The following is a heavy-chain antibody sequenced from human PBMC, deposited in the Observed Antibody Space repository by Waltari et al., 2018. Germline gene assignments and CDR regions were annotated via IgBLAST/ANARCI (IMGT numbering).Heavy chain of an antibody. CDR3: ARPKYSGSYYGIDY. CDR2: INASNGNT. CDR1: GYTFTSYA. D-gene: IGHD1-26*01. Sequence: QVQLVQSGAEVKKPGASVKVSCKDSGYTFTSYAMHWVRQAPGQRPEWMGWINASNGNTKYSQECQGRVTITRDTSASTAYMELSSLRSEDTAVYYCARPKYSGSYYGIDYWGQGTLVTVSS. V-gene: IGHV1-3*01. J-gene: IGHJ4*02.